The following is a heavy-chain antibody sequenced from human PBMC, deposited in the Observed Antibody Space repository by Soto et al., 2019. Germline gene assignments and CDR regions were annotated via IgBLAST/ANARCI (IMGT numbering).Heavy chain of an antibody. Sequence: SVKVSCKASGGTFSSYAISCVRQAPGQGLEWMGGIIPIFGTANYAQKFQGRVTITADKSTSTAYMELSSLRSEDTAVYYCARGSDYYDSSGYYSDYWGQGTLVTVSS. CDR1: GGTFSSYA. V-gene: IGHV1-69*06. J-gene: IGHJ4*02. CDR2: IIPIFGTA. D-gene: IGHD3-22*01. CDR3: ARGSDYYDSSGYYSDY.